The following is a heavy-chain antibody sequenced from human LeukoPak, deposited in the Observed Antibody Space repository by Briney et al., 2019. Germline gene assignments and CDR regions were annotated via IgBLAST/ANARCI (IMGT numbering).Heavy chain of an antibody. CDR3: ARIYDSSDY. CDR1: GFTFSSYE. J-gene: IGHJ4*02. Sequence: PGGSLRLSCAASGFTFSSYEMNWVRQAPGKGLEWVSYISSSGGTIYYADSVKGRFTISRDNAKNSLYLQMNSLRAEDTAVYYCARIYDSSDYWGQGTLVTVSS. V-gene: IGHV3-48*03. CDR2: ISSSGGTI. D-gene: IGHD3-22*01.